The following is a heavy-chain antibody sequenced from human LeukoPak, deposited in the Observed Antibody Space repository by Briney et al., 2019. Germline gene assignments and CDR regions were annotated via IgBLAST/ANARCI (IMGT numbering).Heavy chain of an antibody. J-gene: IGHJ5*02. CDR3: ASSSYSSSSS. CDR2: INQDASEI. Sequence: GGSLRLSCAVSGFSVSSNYMSWVRQAPGKGLEWVANINQDASEIYYMGSVEGRFTISRDNAKNSLFLQMNSLRAEDTAVYYCASSSYSSSSSWGQGTLVTVSS. D-gene: IGHD6-6*01. V-gene: IGHV3-7*01. CDR1: GFSVSSNY.